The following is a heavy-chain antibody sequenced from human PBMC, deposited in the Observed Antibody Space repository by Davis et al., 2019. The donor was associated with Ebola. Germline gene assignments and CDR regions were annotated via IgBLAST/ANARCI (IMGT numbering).Heavy chain of an antibody. V-gene: IGHV3-7*01. CDR3: AKHGRDYDY. CDR1: GFIFSHHW. J-gene: IGHJ4*02. Sequence: GESLKISCAASGFIFSHHWMSWVRQAPGKGLEWVANIKEDGGESYYVDSVRGRFTISRDNAKGSLYLQMNSLRTEDTAIYFCAKHGRDYDYWGQGALVTVSS. D-gene: IGHD1-26*01. CDR2: IKEDGGES.